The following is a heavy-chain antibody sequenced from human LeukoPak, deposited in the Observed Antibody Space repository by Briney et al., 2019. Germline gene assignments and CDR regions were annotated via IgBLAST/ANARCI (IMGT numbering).Heavy chain of an antibody. J-gene: IGHJ4*02. CDR3: ARKPDYGDYGDY. CDR1: GFTFSSHA. CDR2: ISSDGGNN. Sequence: GRSLRLSCAASGFTFSSHAMRWVRQAPGKGLEWVAVISSDGGNNYSADSVKGRFTISRDNSKNTLCLQMNSLRGEDTAVYYCARKPDYGDYGDYWGQGTLVTVSS. D-gene: IGHD4-17*01. V-gene: IGHV3-30*04.